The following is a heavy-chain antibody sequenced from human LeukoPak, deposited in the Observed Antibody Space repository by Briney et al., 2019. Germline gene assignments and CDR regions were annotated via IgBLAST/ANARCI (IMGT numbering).Heavy chain of an antibody. CDR3: KSGGAAPGSFDY. CDR1: GFTFSSYS. J-gene: IGHJ4*02. CDR2: IKYDGNEE. V-gene: IGHV3-7*01. Sequence: PGGSLRLSCAASGFTFSSYSMNWMRQAPGKGLEWVANIKYDGNEEYYVDSVKGRFTISRDNAKNSLYLQLNSLRVEDTAVYYCKSGGAAPGSFDYWGQGTLVTVSP. D-gene: IGHD1-1*01.